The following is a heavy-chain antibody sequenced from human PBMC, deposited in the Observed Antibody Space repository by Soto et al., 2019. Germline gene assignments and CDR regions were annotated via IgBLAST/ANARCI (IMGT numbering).Heavy chain of an antibody. CDR1: GGTFSSYA. CDR2: IIPIFGTA. V-gene: IGHV1-69*01. D-gene: IGHD3-9*01. J-gene: IGHJ4*02. Sequence: SVKVSCKASGGTFSSYAISWVRQAPGQGLEWMGGIIPIFGTANYAQKFQGRVTITADESTSTAYMELSSLRSEGTAVYYCARRYDTLTGPLDYWGQGTLVTVSS. CDR3: ARRYDTLTGPLDY.